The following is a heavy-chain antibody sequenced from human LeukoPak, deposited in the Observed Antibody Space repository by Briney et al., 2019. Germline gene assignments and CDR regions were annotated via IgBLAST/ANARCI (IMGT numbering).Heavy chain of an antibody. Sequence: GGSLRLSCAASGFTFSSYGMHWVRQAPGKGLEWVSVIYSGGSTYYADSVKDRFSISRDNSKNTLYLQMNSLRAEDTAVYYCARGSNWFDPRGQGTLVTVSS. J-gene: IGHJ5*02. CDR1: GFTFSSYG. V-gene: IGHV3-53*01. D-gene: IGHD3-10*01. CDR3: ARGSNWFDP. CDR2: IYSGGST.